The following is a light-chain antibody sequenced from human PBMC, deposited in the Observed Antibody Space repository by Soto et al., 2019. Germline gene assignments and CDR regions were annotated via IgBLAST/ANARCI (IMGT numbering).Light chain of an antibody. CDR2: DVS. V-gene: IGLV2-14*03. CDR3: SSYTSSSTLGGV. J-gene: IGLJ1*01. Sequence: QSVLTQHASVSGSPGQSITISCTGTSSDVGGYNYVSWYQHHPGKAPKLMIYDVSNRPSGVSNRFSGSKSGNTASLTISGLQAEDEADYYCSSYTSSSTLGGVFGTGTKLTVL. CDR1: SSDVGGYNY.